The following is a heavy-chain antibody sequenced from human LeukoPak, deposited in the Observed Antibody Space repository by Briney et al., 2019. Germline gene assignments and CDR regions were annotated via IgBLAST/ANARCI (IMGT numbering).Heavy chain of an antibody. Sequence: ASVKVSCKASGYTFTSYAMHWVRQAPGQRLEWMGWINAGNGNTKYSQKFQGRVTITRDTSASTAYMELSSLRSEDTAVYYCARAPSPPGSVWGSYRYFDYWGQGTLVTVSS. J-gene: IGHJ4*02. D-gene: IGHD3-16*02. CDR2: INAGNGNT. V-gene: IGHV1-3*01. CDR1: GYTFTSYA. CDR3: ARAPSPPGSVWGSYRYFDY.